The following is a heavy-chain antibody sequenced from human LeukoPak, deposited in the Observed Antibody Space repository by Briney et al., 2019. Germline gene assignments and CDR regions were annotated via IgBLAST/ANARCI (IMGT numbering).Heavy chain of an antibody. CDR1: GYTFTGYY. CDR2: INANIGVT. V-gene: IGHV1-2*02. CDR3: ARGRVAGGYTAMVPNIPSD. Sequence: ALVKVSCKPSGYTFTGYYMYWGRQAPGQAREGRGWINANIGVTNYAQKFQCRVTMTSDTSSSTAYMKMSSLRYHDLAVYYCARGRVAGGYTAMVPNIPSDWGQGNLVTVSS. J-gene: IGHJ4*02. D-gene: IGHD5-18*01.